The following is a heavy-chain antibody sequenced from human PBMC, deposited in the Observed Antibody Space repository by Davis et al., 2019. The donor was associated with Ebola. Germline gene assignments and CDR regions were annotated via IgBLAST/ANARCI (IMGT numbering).Heavy chain of an antibody. CDR2: IYSGGST. D-gene: IGHD6-13*01. J-gene: IGHJ4*02. CDR1: GFTVSSNY. CDR3: ARGRLDSLKYSSSWIYFDY. Sequence: PGGSLRLSCAASGFTVSSNYTSWVRQAPGKGLEWVSVIYSGGSTYYADSVKGRFTISRHNSKNTLYLQMNSLRAEDTAVYYCARGRLDSLKYSSSWIYFDYWGQGTLVTVSS. V-gene: IGHV3-53*01.